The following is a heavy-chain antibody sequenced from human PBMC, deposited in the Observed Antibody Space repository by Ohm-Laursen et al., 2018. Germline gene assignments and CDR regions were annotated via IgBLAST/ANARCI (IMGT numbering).Heavy chain of an antibody. Sequence: ASVKVSCKVSGYTFTTHYIHWVRQAPGQGLEWMGIINPSGGSTKYAQKFQGRVTMTRDTSTSTVHMELSSLRSDDTAVYYCARLSYDHWYFDLWGRGTLVTVSS. CDR3: ARLSYDHWYFDL. J-gene: IGHJ2*01. D-gene: IGHD3-22*01. CDR1: GYTFTTHY. V-gene: IGHV1-46*01. CDR2: INPSGGST.